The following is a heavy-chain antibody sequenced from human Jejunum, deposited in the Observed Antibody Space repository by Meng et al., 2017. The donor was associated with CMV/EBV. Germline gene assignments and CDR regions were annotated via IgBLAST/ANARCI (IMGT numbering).Heavy chain of an antibody. D-gene: IGHD1-26*01. CDR3: AGVGEGGEWELFYRFDY. J-gene: IGHJ4*02. V-gene: IGHV3-21*01. CDR2: ISPSSSHI. CDR1: FFVSSYI. Sequence: FFVSSYIMKWVRQAPGKGLEWASSISPSSSHIYFAAAVRGRFTITRDNSKNSLYLQMNSLRAEDTADYYCAGVGEGGEWELFYRFDYWGQGTLVTVSS.